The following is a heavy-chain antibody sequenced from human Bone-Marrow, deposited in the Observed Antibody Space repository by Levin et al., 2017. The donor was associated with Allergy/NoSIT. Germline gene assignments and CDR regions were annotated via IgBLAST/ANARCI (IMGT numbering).Heavy chain of an antibody. CDR1: GFTFSSYA. J-gene: IGHJ6*03. CDR2: ISYDGSNK. CDR3: ARGRVAVAGTGNRYYYYYMDV. Sequence: GGSLRLSCAASGFTFSSYAMHWVRQAPGKGLEWVAVISYDGSNKYYADSVKGRFTISRDNSKNTLYLQMNSLRAEDTAVYYCARGRVAVAGTGNRYYYYYMDVWGKGTTVTVSS. D-gene: IGHD6-19*01. V-gene: IGHV3-30-3*01.